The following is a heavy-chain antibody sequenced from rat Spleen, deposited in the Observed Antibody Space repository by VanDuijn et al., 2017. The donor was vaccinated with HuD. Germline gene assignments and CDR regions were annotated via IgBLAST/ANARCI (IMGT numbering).Heavy chain of an antibody. CDR2: IIYDGSNT. D-gene: IGHD4-3*01. Sequence: EVQLVESGGGLVQPGRSMKLSCAASGFTFSDYYMAWVRQAPKKGLEWVAAIIYDGSNTYYRDSVKGRFTISRDNAKSTLYLQMDSLRSEDTATYYCARHNSGYGVMDAWGQGASVTVSS. CDR1: GFTFSDYY. CDR3: ARHNSGYGVMDA. V-gene: IGHV5-7*01. J-gene: IGHJ4*01.